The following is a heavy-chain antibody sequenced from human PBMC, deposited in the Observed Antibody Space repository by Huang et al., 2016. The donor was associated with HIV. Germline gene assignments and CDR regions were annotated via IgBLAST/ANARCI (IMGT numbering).Heavy chain of an antibody. D-gene: IGHD4-17*01. CDR1: GGTFSKYA. Sequence: QVQLVQSGAEVKTPGSSVKVSCKSSGGTFSKYAISWVRQAPGQGLGGMGGIIPMFGTTNYARKFEGRVTITADDSTSTTYVEGSSLRSEDTALYYCARGQLGSYGDYDVLYWGQGTLVTVSS. J-gene: IGHJ4*02. V-gene: IGHV1-69*13. CDR2: IIPMFGTT. CDR3: ARGQLGSYGDYDVLY.